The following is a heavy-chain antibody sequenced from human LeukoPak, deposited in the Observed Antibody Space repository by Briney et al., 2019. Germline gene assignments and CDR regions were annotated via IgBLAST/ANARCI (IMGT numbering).Heavy chain of an antibody. V-gene: IGHV4-39*02. CDR3: ARDSSGWYSRRGGFDY. CDR1: GGSISSSNYY. CDR2: IYYSGTT. Sequence: PSETVSLTCTVSGGSISSSNYYWGWIRQPPGKGLEWIGSIYYSGTTYYNPSLKSRVTISVDTSRNQLSLKLRSVTAADTSVYYCARDSSGWYSRRGGFDYWGQGTLVTVSS. D-gene: IGHD6-19*01. J-gene: IGHJ4*02.